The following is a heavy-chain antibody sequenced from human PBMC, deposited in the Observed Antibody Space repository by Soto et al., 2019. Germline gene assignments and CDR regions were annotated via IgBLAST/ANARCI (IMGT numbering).Heavy chain of an antibody. J-gene: IGHJ5*02. CDR1: GGSISSSSYY. CDR3: ARSTASPHNLFDP. CDR2: IYYSGST. Sequence: SETLSLTCTVSGGSISSSSYYWGWIRQPPGKGLEWIGSIYYSGSTYYNPSLKSRVTISVDTSKNQFSLKLSSVTAADTAVYYCARSTASPHNLFDPWGQGSLVIVSS. V-gene: IGHV4-39*01. D-gene: IGHD2-2*01.